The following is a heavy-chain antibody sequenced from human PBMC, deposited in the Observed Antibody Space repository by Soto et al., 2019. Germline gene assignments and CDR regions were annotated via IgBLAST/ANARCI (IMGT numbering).Heavy chain of an antibody. CDR2: IFWNDDE. CDR3: VHTGYSYDPFAY. D-gene: IGHD5-18*01. V-gene: IGHV2-5*01. Sequence: QITLKESGPALVKPTQTLTLTCTFSGFSLTTYGVGVGWIRQPPGKALEWLALIFWNDDERYSPSLKSRLTIIQDTSKIQVVFTTTNMDPVDTPTYFCVHTGYSYDPFAYCGRGTLVTVS. J-gene: IGHJ4*02. CDR1: GFSLTTYGVG.